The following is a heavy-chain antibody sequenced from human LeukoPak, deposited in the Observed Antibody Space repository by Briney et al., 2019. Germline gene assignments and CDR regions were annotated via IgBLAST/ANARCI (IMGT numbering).Heavy chain of an antibody. CDR1: GYSFGKYG. V-gene: IGHV1-18*01. Sequence: ASVKVSCKASGYSFGKYGLTWVRQAPGQGLEWMGWVSTNNSNTNYAQKVQGRVALSTDTSTNTGYMELRSLRSEDTAVYYCATSWYGAHPYYYYMDVWGKGTTVTVSS. CDR3: ATSWYGAHPYYYYMDV. D-gene: IGHD3-10*01. J-gene: IGHJ6*03. CDR2: VSTNNSNT.